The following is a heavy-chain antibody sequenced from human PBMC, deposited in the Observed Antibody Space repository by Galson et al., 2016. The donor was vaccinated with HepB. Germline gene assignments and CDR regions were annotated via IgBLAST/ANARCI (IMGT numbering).Heavy chain of an antibody. CDR3: WARGLGVADDDAFNV. D-gene: IGHD6-19*01. Sequence: SLRLSCAASGFTFNHAWMNWVRQAPGKGLEWVGRTKGEADGGTIDYAAPVKGRFSISRADSKNTLLLQMTSLQTEDTAVYYGWARGLGVADDDAFNVWGRGTMVTVSS. V-gene: IGHV3-15*05. CDR2: TKGEADGGTI. J-gene: IGHJ3*01. CDR1: GFTFNHAW.